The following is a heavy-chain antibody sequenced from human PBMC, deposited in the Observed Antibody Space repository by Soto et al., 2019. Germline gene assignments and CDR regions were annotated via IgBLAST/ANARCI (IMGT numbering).Heavy chain of an antibody. CDR3: ARDPFGPSVADDY. Sequence: SVKVSCKASGGTFSSYAISWVRQAPGQGLEWMGGIIPIFGTANYAQKFQGRVTITADKSTSTAYMELSSLRSEDTAVYYCARDPFGPSVADDYWGQGTLVTVSS. CDR1: GGTFSSYA. V-gene: IGHV1-69*06. D-gene: IGHD6-19*01. CDR2: IIPIFGTA. J-gene: IGHJ4*02.